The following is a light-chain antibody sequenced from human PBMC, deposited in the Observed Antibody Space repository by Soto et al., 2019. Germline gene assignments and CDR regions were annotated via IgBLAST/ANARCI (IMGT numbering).Light chain of an antibody. V-gene: IGKV1-5*01. CDR2: DAS. CDR3: QQYSTYPWT. J-gene: IGKJ1*01. CDR1: QSISSW. Sequence: DIQKTHSPSTLSASVGDRVTITCRASQSISSWLAWYQQKPGKAPKVLIFDASSLESGVPSRFSGSGSATEFTLTISSMQPDDFANYYCQQYSTYPWTFGQGTKVDIK.